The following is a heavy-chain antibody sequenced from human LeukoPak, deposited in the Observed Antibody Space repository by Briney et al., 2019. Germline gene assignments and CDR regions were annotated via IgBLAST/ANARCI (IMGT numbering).Heavy chain of an antibody. CDR1: GFTFSSYA. CDR3: ARDPYSGSYGADYYYYMDV. V-gene: IGHV3-30*14. CDR2: ISYDGSNK. J-gene: IGHJ6*03. Sequence: GGSLRLSCAASGFTFSSYAMHWVRQAPGKGLEWVAVISYDGSNKFYADSVKGRFTFSRDNAKSSLYLQMNSLRAEDTAVYYCARDPYSGSYGADYYYYMDVWGKGTTVTISS. D-gene: IGHD1-26*01.